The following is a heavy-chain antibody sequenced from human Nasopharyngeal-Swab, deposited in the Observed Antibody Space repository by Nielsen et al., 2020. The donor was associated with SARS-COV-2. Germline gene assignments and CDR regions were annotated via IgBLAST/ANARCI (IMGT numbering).Heavy chain of an antibody. CDR2: INTNTGNP. CDR3: AVHSSGWYLPSDY. D-gene: IGHD6-19*01. J-gene: IGHJ4*02. Sequence: ASVNVSCKASGYTFTSYDMNWVRQAPGQGFEWMGWINTNTGNPTYAQGFTGRSVFSLDTSVSTAYLQICSLKAEDTAVYYCAVHSSGWYLPSDYWGQGTLVTVSS. CDR1: GYTFTSYD. V-gene: IGHV7-4-1*01.